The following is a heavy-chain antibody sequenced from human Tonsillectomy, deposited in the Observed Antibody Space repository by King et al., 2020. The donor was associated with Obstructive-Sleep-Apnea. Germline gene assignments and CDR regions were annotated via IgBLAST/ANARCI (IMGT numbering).Heavy chain of an antibody. D-gene: IGHD3-10*01. V-gene: IGHV4-59*01. CDR3: ARVGFRDSGEDYYYGMDV. J-gene: IGHJ6*02. CDR1: GGSISSYY. Sequence: QLQESGPGLVKPSETLSLTCTVSGGSISSYYWSWIRQPPGKGLEWIGNIYYSGSTKYNPSLKSRVTISVDMSKNQFSMKVSSVTAADPAVYYCARVGFRDSGEDYYYGMDVCGQGTTVTVSS. CDR2: IYYSGST.